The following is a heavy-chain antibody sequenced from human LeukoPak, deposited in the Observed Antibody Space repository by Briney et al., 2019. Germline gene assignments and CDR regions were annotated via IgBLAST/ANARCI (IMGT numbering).Heavy chain of an antibody. V-gene: IGHV4-59*01. Sequence: PSETLSLTCTVSGDSISSYYWSWIRQPPGKGLEWLAYIYFSGNTNYNPSLKSRVTISVDTSKNQFSLKLSSVTAADTAVYYCARGIAATEFDYWGQGTLVTVSS. CDR2: IYFSGNT. CDR1: GDSISSYY. J-gene: IGHJ4*02. D-gene: IGHD6-13*01. CDR3: ARGIAATEFDY.